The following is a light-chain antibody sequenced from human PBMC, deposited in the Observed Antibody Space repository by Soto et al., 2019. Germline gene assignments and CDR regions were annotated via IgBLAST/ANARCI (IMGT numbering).Light chain of an antibody. CDR3: SSYTSSSTYV. CDR1: SSDVCGYNY. CDR2: DVS. V-gene: IGLV2-14*01. J-gene: IGLJ1*01. Sequence: LTQPPSLSGSPGLSITISCTGKSSDVCGYNYVSWYQQHPGKAPKLMICDVSNRPSGVSNRFSGSKSGNTASLTISWLQAEDEADYYCSSYTSSSTYVFGTGTKVTVL.